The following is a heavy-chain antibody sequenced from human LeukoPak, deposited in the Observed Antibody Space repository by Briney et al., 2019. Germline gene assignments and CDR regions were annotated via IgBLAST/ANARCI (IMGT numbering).Heavy chain of an antibody. J-gene: IGHJ4*02. CDR2: ISAGNGNT. CDR3: ARAGDISPFDY. CDR1: GYTFTSYG. V-gene: IGHV1-18*01. Sequence: ASVKVSCKASGYTFTSYGISWVRQAPGQGLEWMGWISAGNGNTKYSQKFQGRVTITRDTSASTAYMELSSLRSEDTAVYYCARAGDISPFDYWGQGTLVTVSS. D-gene: IGHD2-15*01.